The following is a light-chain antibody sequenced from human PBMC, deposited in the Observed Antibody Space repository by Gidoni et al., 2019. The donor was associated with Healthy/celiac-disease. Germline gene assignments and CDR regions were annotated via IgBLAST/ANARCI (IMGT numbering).Light chain of an antibody. CDR1: QCVSSN. Sequence: EIVLRQSPATLSVSPGERATRSCRASQCVSSNLAWYQQQPGHAPRLLIYGASTRATGIPARLRGSGSGKEFTLTISSLQSEDFAVYYCQQYNNCPPLTFGGGTKVEIK. V-gene: IGKV3-15*01. CDR2: GAS. CDR3: QQYNNCPPLT. J-gene: IGKJ4*01.